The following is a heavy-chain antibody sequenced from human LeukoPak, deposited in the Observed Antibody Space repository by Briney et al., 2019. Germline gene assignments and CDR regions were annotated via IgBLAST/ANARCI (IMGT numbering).Heavy chain of an antibody. J-gene: IGHJ4*02. Sequence: TSETLSLTCTVSGGSISSSSYYWGWIRQPPGKGLGWIGSIYHSGSTYYNPSLKSRVTISVDTSKNQFSLKLSSVTAADTAVYYCANLRGLVDGDYSAIDYWGQGTLVTVSS. CDR2: IYHSGST. CDR3: ANLRGLVDGDYSAIDY. D-gene: IGHD4-17*01. CDR1: GGSISSSSYY. V-gene: IGHV4-39*07.